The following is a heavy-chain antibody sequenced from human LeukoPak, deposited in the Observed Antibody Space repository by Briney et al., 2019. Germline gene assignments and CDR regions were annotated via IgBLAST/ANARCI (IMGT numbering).Heavy chain of an antibody. V-gene: IGHV3-7*01. D-gene: IGHD3-22*01. J-gene: IGHJ3*02. CDR2: IKQDGSEK. CDR1: GFTFSSYW. CDR3: AREWYYYDSSGYWGRAFDI. Sequence: GGSLRLSCAASGFTFSSYWMSWVSQAPGKGLEWVANIKQDGSEKYYVDSVKGRFTISRDNAKNSLYLQMNSLRAEDTAVYYCAREWYYYDSSGYWGRAFDIWGQGTMVTVSS.